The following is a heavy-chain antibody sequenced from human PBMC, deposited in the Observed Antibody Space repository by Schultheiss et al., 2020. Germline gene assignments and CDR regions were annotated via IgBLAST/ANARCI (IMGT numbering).Heavy chain of an antibody. CDR3: ARGPPPTYYDFWSGYLDYYYYGMDV. Sequence: SETLSLTCAVSGGSISSGGYSWSWIRQPPGKGLEWIGYIYHSGSTYYNPSLKSRVTISVDRSKNQFSLKLSSVTAADTAVYYCARGPPPTYYDFWSGYLDYYYYGMDVWGQGTTVTVYS. V-gene: IGHV4-30-2*01. CDR2: IYHSGST. J-gene: IGHJ6*02. D-gene: IGHD3-3*01. CDR1: GGSISSGGYS.